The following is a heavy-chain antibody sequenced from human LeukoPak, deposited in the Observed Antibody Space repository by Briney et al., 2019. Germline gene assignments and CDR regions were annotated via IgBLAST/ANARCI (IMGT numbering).Heavy chain of an antibody. CDR2: FDSEEGER. J-gene: IGHJ4*02. Sequence: GASVKVSCKVSGERLIELAMHWVRQAPGKGFEWMGGFDSEEGERVYTQKFQGRVTMSEDRSSDTAYMELSSLRSEDTAVYYCATAQEIQCSGGGCYDLAYWGQGTPVTVSS. D-gene: IGHD2-15*01. CDR3: ATAQEIQCSGGGCYDLAY. V-gene: IGHV1-24*01. CDR1: GERLIELA.